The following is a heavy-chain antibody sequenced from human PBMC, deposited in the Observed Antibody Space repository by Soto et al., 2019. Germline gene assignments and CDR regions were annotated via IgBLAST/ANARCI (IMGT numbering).Heavy chain of an antibody. V-gene: IGHV4-39*01. D-gene: IGHD6-13*01. CDR3: ARQRIAAAQDAFDI. CDR2: IYYSGST. J-gene: IGHJ3*02. CDR1: GGSISSSSYY. Sequence: PSDTLSLSCNVCGGSISSSSYYWGWIRQPPGKGLEWIGSIYYSGSTYYNPSLKSRVTISVDTSKNQFSLKLSSVTAADTAVYYCARQRIAAAQDAFDIWGQGTMVTVSS.